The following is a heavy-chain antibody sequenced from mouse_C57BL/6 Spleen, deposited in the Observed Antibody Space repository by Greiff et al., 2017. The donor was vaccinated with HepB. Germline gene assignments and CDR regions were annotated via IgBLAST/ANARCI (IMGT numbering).Heavy chain of an antibody. CDR3: ARVSYYGNYGYFDV. D-gene: IGHD2-10*01. Sequence: EVQLQQSGPELVKPGASVKISCKASGYTFTDYYMHWVKQSHGKSLEWIGDINPNNGGTSYNQKFKGKATLTVDKSSSTAYMKLRSLTSEDSAFYYCARVSYYGNYGYFDVWGTGTTVTVSS. V-gene: IGHV1-26*01. CDR2: INPNNGGT. CDR1: GYTFTDYY. J-gene: IGHJ1*03.